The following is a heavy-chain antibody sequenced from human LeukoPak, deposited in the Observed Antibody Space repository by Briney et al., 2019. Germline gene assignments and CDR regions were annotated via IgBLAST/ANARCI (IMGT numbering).Heavy chain of an antibody. D-gene: IGHD2-2*01. Sequence: ASVKVSCKASGYTFTGYYMHCVRQAPGQGLEWMGCINPNSGGTNYAQNFQGRVAMTRDTSISTAYMELSRLRSDDTAVYYCARVDSYCSSTSCYEFDPWGQGTLVTVSS. V-gene: IGHV1-2*02. CDR2: INPNSGGT. J-gene: IGHJ5*02. CDR1: GYTFTGYY. CDR3: ARVDSYCSSTSCYEFDP.